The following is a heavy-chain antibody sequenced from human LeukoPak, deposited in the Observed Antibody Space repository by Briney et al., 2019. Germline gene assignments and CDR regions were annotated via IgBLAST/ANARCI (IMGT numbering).Heavy chain of an antibody. J-gene: IGHJ4*02. CDR2: IRNDGSDK. D-gene: IGHD4-17*01. V-gene: IGHV3-30*02. CDR1: GFTFSSYG. CDR3: AKDLSGFQRYGDY. Sequence: PGGSLRLSCAVSGFTFSSYGMYWVRQAPGKGLEWVAFIRNDGSDKYYADSVKGRFTISRDNSKNTLFLEMNSLRAEDTALYYCAKDLSGFQRYGDYWGQGTLVTVSS.